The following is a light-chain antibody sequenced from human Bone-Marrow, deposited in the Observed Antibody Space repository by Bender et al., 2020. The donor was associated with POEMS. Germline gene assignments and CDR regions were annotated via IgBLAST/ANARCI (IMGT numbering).Light chain of an antibody. Sequence: QSVLTQPPSVSGAPGQRVTISCTGSNTNIGIGFDVNLYQVLPGTAPRLLIYANINRPSGVPDRFSGSKSGTSVSLAITGIQAEDEEDYYGQSFDTSLSGWVFGAGDKLTV. CDR1: NTNIGIGFD. V-gene: IGLV1-40*01. CDR2: ANI. J-gene: IGLJ3*02. CDR3: QSFDTSLSGWV.